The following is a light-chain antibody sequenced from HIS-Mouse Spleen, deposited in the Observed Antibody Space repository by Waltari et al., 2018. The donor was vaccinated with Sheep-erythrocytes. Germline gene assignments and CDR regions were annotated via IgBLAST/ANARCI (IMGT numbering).Light chain of an antibody. CDR2: EVS. CDR1: SSDVGGYNY. CDR3: SSYAGSHNFVV. J-gene: IGLJ2*01. Sequence: QSALTQPPSASGSPGQSVTISCTGTSSDVGGYNYVSWYQQHPGKAPKLMISEVSKRPAGVPDLVSGSESGNTASLHDSGLQAEDEADYYCSSYAGSHNFVVFGGWTKLTVL. V-gene: IGLV2-8*01.